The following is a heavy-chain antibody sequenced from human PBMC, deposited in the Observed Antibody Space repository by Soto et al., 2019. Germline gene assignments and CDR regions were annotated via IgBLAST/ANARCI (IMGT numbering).Heavy chain of an antibody. CDR2: ISHDGSSE. Sequence: GGSLRLSCAASGFPFSNYAMHWVRQAPGKGLEWVAVISHDGSSEYYADSVKGRFTISRDSSKNTVSLEMTSLRAEDTAVYYCAKGGRQWLVTSDFNYWGQGALVTVSS. D-gene: IGHD6-19*01. CDR3: AKGGRQWLVTSDFNY. V-gene: IGHV3-30*18. J-gene: IGHJ4*02. CDR1: GFPFSNYA.